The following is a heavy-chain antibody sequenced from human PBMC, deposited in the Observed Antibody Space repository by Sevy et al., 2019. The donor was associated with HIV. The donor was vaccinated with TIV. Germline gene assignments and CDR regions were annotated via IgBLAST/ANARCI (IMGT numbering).Heavy chain of an antibody. CDR3: AKQSLKGTGLVARGAFDY. V-gene: IGHV3-23*01. J-gene: IGHJ4*02. CDR1: GFTFSSYA. D-gene: IGHD3-10*01. CDR2: ISVCGGST. Sequence: GGSLRLSCAASGFTFSSYAMSWVRQAPGKGLEWVSAISVCGGSTYYADSVKGRFTISRDNSKNTLYLQMTSLRAEDTAVYYCAKQSLKGTGLVARGAFDYWGQGTLVTVSS.